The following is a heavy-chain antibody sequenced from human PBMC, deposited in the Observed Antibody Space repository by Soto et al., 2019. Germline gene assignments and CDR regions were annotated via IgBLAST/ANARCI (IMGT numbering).Heavy chain of an antibody. V-gene: IGHV5-51*01. Sequence: PGESLKISCKGSVYSFTSYWIGWVRQMPGKGLEWMGIIYPGDSDTRYSPSFQGQVTISADKSISTAYLQWSSLKASDTAMYYCARVRAAAGDAFDIWGQGTMVTVSS. CDR3: ARVRAAAGDAFDI. J-gene: IGHJ3*02. CDR2: IYPGDSDT. CDR1: VYSFTSYW. D-gene: IGHD6-13*01.